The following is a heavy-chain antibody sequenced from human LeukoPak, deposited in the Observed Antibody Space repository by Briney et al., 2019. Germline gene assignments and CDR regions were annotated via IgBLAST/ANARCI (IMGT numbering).Heavy chain of an antibody. CDR2: IYSSGST. CDR3: ARDLDDSSDYYYYWFDP. Sequence: SETLSLTCTVSGGSISSYYWSWIRQPAGKGLEWIGRIYSSGSTNYNPSLKSRVTMSVDTSKNQFSLKLSSVTAADTAVYYCARDLDDSSDYYYYWFDPWGQGTLVTVSS. CDR1: GGSISSYY. D-gene: IGHD3-22*01. J-gene: IGHJ5*02. V-gene: IGHV4-4*07.